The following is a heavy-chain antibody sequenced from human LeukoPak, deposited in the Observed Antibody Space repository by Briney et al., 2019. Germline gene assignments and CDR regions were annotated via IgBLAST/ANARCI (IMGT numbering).Heavy chain of an antibody. CDR2: ISSSSSI. V-gene: IGHV3-21*01. J-gene: IGHJ4*02. Sequence: GGSLRLSCAASGFTFSSYSMNWVRQAPGKGLECVSSISSSSSIYYADSVKGRFTISRDDAKNSLYLQMNSLRAEDTAVYYCARAATDTGEFDYWGQGTLATVSS. CDR3: ARAATDTGEFDY. D-gene: IGHD6-13*01. CDR1: GFTFSSYS.